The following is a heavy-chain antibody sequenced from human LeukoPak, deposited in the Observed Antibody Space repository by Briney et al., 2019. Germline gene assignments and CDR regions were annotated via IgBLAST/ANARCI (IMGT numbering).Heavy chain of an antibody. D-gene: IGHD6-19*01. CDR3: ARCSGWAFKN. CDR2: INPDGSEK. V-gene: IGHV3-7*01. CDR1: GFTFSYFW. Sequence: GGSLRLACAASGFTFSYFWMSWVRQAPGKGLEWVANINPDGSEKNYVDSVKGRFTISRDSAKNSLYLQMDSLRAEDTAIYYCARCSGWAFKNWGQGNLATVSS. J-gene: IGHJ4*02.